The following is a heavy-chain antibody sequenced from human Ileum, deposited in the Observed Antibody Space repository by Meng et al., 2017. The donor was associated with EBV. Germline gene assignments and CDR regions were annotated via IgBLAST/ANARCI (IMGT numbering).Heavy chain of an antibody. Sequence: QQLQEPGSGVVKPSQTLSLPCSVSGGSIISGGNSWSWSRPPPGKVLEWIGNIQHSRSNYYNPSLKSRVTISVDRSRNQFSLKLSAVTAADTAVYCCASAHPVVYFFDYWGQGTLVTVSS. CDR2: IQHSRSN. CDR3: ASAHPVVYFFDY. J-gene: IGHJ4*02. V-gene: IGHV4-30-2*01. D-gene: IGHD4-23*01. CDR1: GGSIISGGNS.